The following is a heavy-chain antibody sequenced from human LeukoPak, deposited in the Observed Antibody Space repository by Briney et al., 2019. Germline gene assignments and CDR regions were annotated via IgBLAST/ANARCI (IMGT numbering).Heavy chain of an antibody. V-gene: IGHV3-23*01. Sequence: GGSLSLTCAASGFTFSSYAMSWVRQAPGKGLEWGSAISGSGGSTYYADSVKGRFTISRDNSKNTLYLQMNSLRAEDTAVYYCAKVQYYYDSSGSLGYYFAYWSREPRHTVSS. CDR3: AKVQYYYDSSGSLGYYFAY. CDR1: GFTFSSYA. J-gene: IGHJ4*02. D-gene: IGHD3-22*01. CDR2: ISGSGGST.